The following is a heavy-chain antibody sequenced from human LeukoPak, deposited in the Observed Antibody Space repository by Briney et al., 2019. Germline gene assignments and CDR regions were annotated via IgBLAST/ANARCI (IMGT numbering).Heavy chain of an antibody. CDR1: GGSISSSSYY. J-gene: IGHJ5*02. D-gene: IGHD3-10*01. CDR3: AVLSTYYYGSGSYTPGWFDL. V-gene: IGHV4-39*01. CDR2: IYYSGST. Sequence: SETLSLTCTVSGGSISSSSYYWGWIRQPPGKGLEWIGSIYYSGSTYYNPPLKSRVTISVDTSKNQFSLKLSSVTAADTAVYYCAVLSTYYYGSGSYTPGWFDLWGQGTLVTASS.